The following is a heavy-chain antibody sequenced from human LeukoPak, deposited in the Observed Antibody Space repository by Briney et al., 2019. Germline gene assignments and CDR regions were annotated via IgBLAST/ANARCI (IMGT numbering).Heavy chain of an antibody. Sequence: PSETLSLTCAVYGGSFSGYYWSWIRQPPGRGRGGMGKFNHSGSTNYNPSLKSRVTIPVDTSKNQFSLKLSSVTAADTAVYYCARARGIVVVVAATGFDYWGQGTLVTVSS. CDR2: FNHSGST. CDR3: ARARGIVVVVAATGFDY. V-gene: IGHV4-34*01. J-gene: IGHJ4*02. CDR1: GGSFSGYY. D-gene: IGHD2-15*01.